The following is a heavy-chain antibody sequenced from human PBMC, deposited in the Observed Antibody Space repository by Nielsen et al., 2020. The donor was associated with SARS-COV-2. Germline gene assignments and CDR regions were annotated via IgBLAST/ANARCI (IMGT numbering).Heavy chain of an antibody. J-gene: IGHJ4*02. CDR3: AKHPEWELLLGLSRGKYFDY. V-gene: IGHV3-23*01. CDR2: ISGSGGST. D-gene: IGHD1-26*01. Sequence: GESLKISCAASGFTFSSYAMHWVRQAPGKGLEWVSAISGSGGSTYYADSVKGRFTISRDNSKNTLYLQMNSLRAEDTAVYYCAKHPEWELLLGLSRGKYFDYWGQGTLVTVSS. CDR1: GFTFSSYA.